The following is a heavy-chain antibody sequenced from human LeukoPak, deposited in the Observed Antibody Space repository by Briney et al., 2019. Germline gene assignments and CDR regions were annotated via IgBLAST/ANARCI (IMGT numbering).Heavy chain of an antibody. CDR1: GFTYSSYW. V-gene: IGHV3-7*01. CDR2: IKQDGSEK. J-gene: IGHJ4*02. Sequence: GGSLRLSCAASGFTYSSYWMSWVRQAPGKGLEWVANIKQDGSEKYYVDSVKGRFTISRDNAKNSLYLQMNSLRAEDTAVYYCARDSPEKDYYDSSGYYVHWGQGTLVTVSS. D-gene: IGHD3-22*01. CDR3: ARDSPEKDYYDSSGYYVH.